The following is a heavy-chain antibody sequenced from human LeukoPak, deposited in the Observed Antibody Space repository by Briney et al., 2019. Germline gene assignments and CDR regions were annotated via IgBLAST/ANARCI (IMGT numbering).Heavy chain of an antibody. CDR3: ARGGRDVDTTMVRYYFDY. CDR2: ISYDGSNK. CDR1: GFTFSSYA. V-gene: IGHV3-30*04. J-gene: IGHJ4*02. D-gene: IGHD5-18*01. Sequence: GGSLRLSCAASGFTFSSYAMHWVRQAPGKGLEWVAVISYDGSNKYYADSVKGRFTISRDNSKNTLYLQMNSLRAEDTAVYYCARGGRDVDTTMVRYYFDYWGQGTLVTVSS.